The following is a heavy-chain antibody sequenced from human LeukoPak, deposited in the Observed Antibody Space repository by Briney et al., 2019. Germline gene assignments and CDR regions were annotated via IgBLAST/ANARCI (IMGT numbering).Heavy chain of an antibody. V-gene: IGHV1-69*05. Sequence: HWASVKASCKASGGTFSSYAISWVRQAPGPGLEWMGRIIPIFGTANYAQKFQGRVSITTDESTSTAYMELGSLRSEGTAVYYCAIDLAARPASYWGQGTLVTVSS. CDR2: IIPIFGTA. CDR3: AIDLAARPASY. D-gene: IGHD6-6*01. CDR1: GGTFSSYA. J-gene: IGHJ4*02.